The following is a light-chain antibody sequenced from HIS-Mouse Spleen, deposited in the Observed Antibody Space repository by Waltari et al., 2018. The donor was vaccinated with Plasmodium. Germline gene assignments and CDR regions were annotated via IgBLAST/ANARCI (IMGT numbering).Light chain of an antibody. CDR3: YSTDSSGNHRV. V-gene: IGLV3-10*01. Sequence: SYELTQPPSVSVSPGQTARITCSGDALPKKYAYWYQQKSGQAPVLVIYEDSKRPSGMPERFSGSSSGTRATFTISGAQVEDEADDYCYSTDSSGNHRVFGGGTKLTVL. CDR1: ALPKKY. CDR2: EDS. J-gene: IGLJ3*02.